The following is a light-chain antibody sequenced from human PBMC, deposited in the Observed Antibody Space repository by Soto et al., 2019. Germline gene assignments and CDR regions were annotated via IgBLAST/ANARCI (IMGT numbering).Light chain of an antibody. CDR3: LQDFDYPWT. J-gene: IGKJ1*01. CDR2: GTS. CDR1: HDISRD. V-gene: IGKV1-6*01. Sequence: AITLTQSRSSLSASVGYRVTITCRASHDISRDLAWFQQRPGKAPKVLIYGTSDLQSGVPSRFSGSGSGTDFSLTISSLQHEDFATYFCLQDFDYPWTFGQGTNVDIK.